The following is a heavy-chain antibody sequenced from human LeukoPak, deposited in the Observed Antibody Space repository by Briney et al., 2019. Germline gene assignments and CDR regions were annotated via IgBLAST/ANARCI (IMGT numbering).Heavy chain of an antibody. V-gene: IGHV3-9*01. CDR3: AKTPFDY. Sequence: GGSLRLSCAASGFTFDDYAMHWVRQAPGKGLEWVSGISWNSGSIGYADSVKGRFTIPRDNAKNSLYLQMNSLRAEDTALYYCAKTPFDYWGQGTLVTVSS. J-gene: IGHJ4*02. CDR2: ISWNSGSI. CDR1: GFTFDDYA.